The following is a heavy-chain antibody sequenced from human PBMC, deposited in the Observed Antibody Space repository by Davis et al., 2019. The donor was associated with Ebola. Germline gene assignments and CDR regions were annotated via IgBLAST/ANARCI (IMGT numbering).Heavy chain of an antibody. CDR2: INHSGST. CDR1: GFAFSNAW. CDR3: AREDFWSGYYCWFDP. Sequence: ESLKISCAASGFAFSNAWMSWVRQAPGKGLEWIGEINHSGSTNYNPSLKSRVTISVDTSKNQFSLKLSSVTAADTAVYYCAREDFWSGYYCWFDPWGQGTLVTVSS. V-gene: IGHV4-34*01. D-gene: IGHD3-3*01. J-gene: IGHJ5*02.